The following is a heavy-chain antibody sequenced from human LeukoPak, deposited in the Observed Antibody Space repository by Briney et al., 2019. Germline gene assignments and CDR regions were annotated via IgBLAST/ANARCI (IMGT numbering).Heavy chain of an antibody. Sequence: SETLSLTCTVSGGSISSYYWSWIRQPPGKGLEWIGYIYYSGSTNYNPSLKSRVTISVDTSKNLFSLKLSSVTAADTAVYYCARDVHYGDYYDYYYMDVWGKGTTVTVSS. V-gene: IGHV4-59*01. D-gene: IGHD4-17*01. CDR2: IYYSGST. J-gene: IGHJ6*03. CDR1: GGSISSYY. CDR3: ARDVHYGDYYDYYYMDV.